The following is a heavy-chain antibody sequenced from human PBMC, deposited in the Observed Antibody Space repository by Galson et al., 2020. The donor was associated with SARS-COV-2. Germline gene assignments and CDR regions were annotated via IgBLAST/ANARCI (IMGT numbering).Heavy chain of an antibody. J-gene: IGHJ6*02. D-gene: IGHD2-15*01. Sequence: SETLSLTCTVSGGSVSSGSYYWSWIRQPPGKGLEWIGYIYYSGSTNYNPSLKSRVTISVDTSKNQFSLKLSSVTAADTAVYYCASIPFGYCSGGSCPPYYYYGMDVWGQGTTVTVSS. CDR2: IYYSGST. V-gene: IGHV4-61*01. CDR3: ASIPFGYCSGGSCPPYYYYGMDV. CDR1: GGSVSSGSYY.